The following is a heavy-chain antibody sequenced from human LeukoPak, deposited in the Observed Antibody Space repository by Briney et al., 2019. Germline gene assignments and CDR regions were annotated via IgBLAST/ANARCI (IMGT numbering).Heavy chain of an antibody. CDR2: IWYDGSNK. CDR1: GFTLSSYG. CDR3: ARVPWGIAAAKDLDFDY. J-gene: IGHJ4*02. Sequence: GGSLRLSCAGSGFTLSSYGMHWVRQAPSKGLEWVAVIWYDGSNKYYADSVKGRFTISRDNSKNTLYLQMNSLRAEDTAVYYCARVPWGIAAAKDLDFDYWGQGTLVTVSS. V-gene: IGHV3-33*08. D-gene: IGHD6-13*01.